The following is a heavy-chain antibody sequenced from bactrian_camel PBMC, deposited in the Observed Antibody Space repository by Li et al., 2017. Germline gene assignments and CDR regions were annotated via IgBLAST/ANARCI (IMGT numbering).Heavy chain of an antibody. Sequence: HVQLVESGGGLVQPGESLRLSCVASGFTFSTHGMSWVRQAPGKGLEWVSGIYSDGSITYYRDSVKGRFTISIDKSDNTAFLHMTGLKPEDTAMYYCAGAFRGDVCPLWDFQYNYFGQGTQVTVS. CDR1: GFTFSTHG. J-gene: IGHJ4*01. CDR2: IYSDGSIT. CDR3: AGAFRGDVCPLWDFQYNY. D-gene: IGHD3*01. V-gene: IGHV3S7*01.